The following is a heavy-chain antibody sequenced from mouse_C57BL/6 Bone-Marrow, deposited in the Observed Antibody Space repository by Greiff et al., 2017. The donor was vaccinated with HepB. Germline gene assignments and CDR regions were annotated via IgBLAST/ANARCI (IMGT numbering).Heavy chain of an antibody. CDR2: IYPRSGNT. D-gene: IGHD1-1*01. CDR1: GYTFTSYG. V-gene: IGHV1-81*01. Sequence: VQLQQSGAELARPGASMKLSCKASGYTFTSYGISWVKQRTGQGLEWIGEIYPRSGNTYYNEKFKGKATLSADKSSSTAYMELRSLTSEDSAVYFCARWGYGYYFDYWGQGTTLTVSS. CDR3: ARWGYGYYFDY. J-gene: IGHJ2*01.